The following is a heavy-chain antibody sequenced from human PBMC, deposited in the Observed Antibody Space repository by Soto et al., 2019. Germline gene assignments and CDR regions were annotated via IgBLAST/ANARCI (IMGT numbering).Heavy chain of an antibody. D-gene: IGHD3-3*01. CDR3: ARGKNYYDMPYGMDV. CDR1: GGSLIGYY. CDR2: INHSGGT. J-gene: IGHJ6*02. V-gene: IGHV4-34*01. Sequence: SETLSLTCAVYGGSLIGYYWSWIRQPPGKGLEWIGEINHSGGTNYNPSLKSRVTISVDTSKNQFSLKLSSVTAADTAVYYCARGKNYYDMPYGMDVWGQGTTVTVSS.